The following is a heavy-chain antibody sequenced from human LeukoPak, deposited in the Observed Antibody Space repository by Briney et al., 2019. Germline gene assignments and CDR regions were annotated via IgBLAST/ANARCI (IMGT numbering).Heavy chain of an antibody. D-gene: IGHD6-6*01. CDR3: AKDVSVYSSSSPYY. J-gene: IGHJ4*02. V-gene: IGHV3-30*18. Sequence: GGSLRLSCAASGFTFSSYSMNWVRQAPGKGLEWVAVISYDGSNKYYADSVKGRFTISRDNSKTTLYLQMNSLRAEDTAVYYCAKDVSVYSSSSPYYWGQGTLVTVSS. CDR2: ISYDGSNK. CDR1: GFTFSSYS.